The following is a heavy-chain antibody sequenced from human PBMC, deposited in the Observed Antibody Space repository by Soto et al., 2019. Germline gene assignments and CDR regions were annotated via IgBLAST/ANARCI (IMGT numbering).Heavy chain of an antibody. D-gene: IGHD2-2*01. Sequence: SDTLSLTCAFPRGSISSCCYSWSLIRQPPGKGLEWIGYIYHSGSTYYNQSLKSRVTISVDRSKNQFSLKLSSVTAADTAVYYCARVPDRWGQGTLVTVS. V-gene: IGHV4-30-2*01. CDR3: ARVPDR. J-gene: IGHJ5*02. CDR2: IYHSGST. CDR1: RGSISSCCYS.